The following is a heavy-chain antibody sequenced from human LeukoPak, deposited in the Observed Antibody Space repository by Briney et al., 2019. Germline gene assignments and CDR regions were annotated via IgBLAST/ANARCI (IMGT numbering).Heavy chain of an antibody. CDR3: TTDEDWNYARKDV. CDR1: GFTFNYAR. Sequence: GGSLRPSCAASGFTFNYARMSWVRQVPGKGLEWVGQTVSEIDGGTTDYATPVKGRFTISRDDSKSTLYLQMNSLKIEDTAVYYCTTDEDWNYARKDVWGQGATVIVSS. D-gene: IGHD1-7*01. V-gene: IGHV3-15*04. CDR2: TVSEIDGGTT. J-gene: IGHJ6*02.